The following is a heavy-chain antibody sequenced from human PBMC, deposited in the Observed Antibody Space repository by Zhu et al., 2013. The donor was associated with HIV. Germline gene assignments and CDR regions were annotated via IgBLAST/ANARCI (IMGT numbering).Heavy chain of an antibody. V-gene: IGHV4-30-2*01. CDR1: GASLSSGGYS. CDR2: IHHSGTT. D-gene: IGHD6-13*01. Sequence: QLQLQESGSGLVKPSQTLSLTCAVSGASLSSGGYSWSWIRQPPGKGLEWIGNIHHSGTTYYNPSLRSRVSISMHGSKSQFSLRLTSVTAADTAVYYCASNTAAGELDFWGQGTLVSVSS. J-gene: IGHJ4*02. CDR3: ASNTAAGELDF.